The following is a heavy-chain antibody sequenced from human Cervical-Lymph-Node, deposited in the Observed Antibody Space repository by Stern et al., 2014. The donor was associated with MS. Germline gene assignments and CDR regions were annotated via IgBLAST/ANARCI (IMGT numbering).Heavy chain of an antibody. Sequence: QVQLVQSGAEVKKPGASVKVSCKASGYTFTGYYMHWVRQAPGQGLEWMGWINPNSGGTNYAQKFQGRVTMTRDTSISTAYMELSRLRSDDTAVYYCARGHQYSSGWYYFDYWGQGTLVTVSS. V-gene: IGHV1-2*02. CDR3: ARGHQYSSGWYYFDY. J-gene: IGHJ4*02. CDR2: INPNSGGT. D-gene: IGHD6-19*01. CDR1: GYTFTGYY.